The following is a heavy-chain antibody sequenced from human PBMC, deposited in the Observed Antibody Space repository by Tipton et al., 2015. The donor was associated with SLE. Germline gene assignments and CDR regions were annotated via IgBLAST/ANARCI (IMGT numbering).Heavy chain of an antibody. CDR1: GGSFSSHY. Sequence: TLSLTCTVSGGSFSSHYWSWIRQPPEKELEWIGHIYYTWTTNYSPSLKSRLTISVDTSKNQFSLKLSSVTAADTAVYYCARTDSGGDLFVFDSWGQGTLVTVSS. V-gene: IGHV4-59*11. D-gene: IGHD2-21*01. CDR2: IYYTWTT. J-gene: IGHJ4*02. CDR3: ARTDSGGDLFVFDS.